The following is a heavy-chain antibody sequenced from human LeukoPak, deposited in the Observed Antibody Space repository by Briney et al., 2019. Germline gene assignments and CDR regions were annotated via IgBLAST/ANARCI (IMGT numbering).Heavy chain of an antibody. CDR3: TRNLAAVPGPRMDV. J-gene: IGHJ6*02. Sequence: GGSLRLSCAASGFSFSSYYMSWVRQAPGKGLEWVALINPDGSERYYVDSVKGRFTISRDNARNSLYLQMDSLRDDDTAMYFCTRNLAAVPGPRMDVWGQGTTVTVSS. CDR1: GFSFSSYY. D-gene: IGHD6-19*01. CDR2: INPDGSER. V-gene: IGHV3-7*03.